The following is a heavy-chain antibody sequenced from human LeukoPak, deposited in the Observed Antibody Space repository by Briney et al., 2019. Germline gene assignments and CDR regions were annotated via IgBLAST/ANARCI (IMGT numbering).Heavy chain of an antibody. D-gene: IGHD1-1*01. Sequence: SETLSLTCAVYGGSFSGYYWSWIRQPPGKGLEWIGEINHSGSTNYNPSLKSRVTISVDTSKNQFSLKLSSVTAADTAVYYCARGRGSPRQPYYYYYMDVWGKGTTVTVSS. CDR2: INHSGST. CDR1: GGSFSGYY. CDR3: ARGRGSPRQPYYYYYMDV. J-gene: IGHJ6*03. V-gene: IGHV4-34*01.